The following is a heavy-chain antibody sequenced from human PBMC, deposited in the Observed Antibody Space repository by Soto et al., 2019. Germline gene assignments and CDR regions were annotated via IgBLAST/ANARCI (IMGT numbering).Heavy chain of an antibody. CDR1: GGSISSSSYY. CDR3: ARSMTSIVVVPATDY. V-gene: IGHV4-39*01. CDR2: IYYSGST. Sequence: SETLSLTCTVSGGSISSSSYYWGWIRQPPGKGLEWIGSIYYSGSTYYNPSLKSRVTISVDTSKNQFSLKLSSVTAADTAVYYCARSMTSIVVVPATDYWGQGTLVNVSS. J-gene: IGHJ4*02. D-gene: IGHD2-2*01.